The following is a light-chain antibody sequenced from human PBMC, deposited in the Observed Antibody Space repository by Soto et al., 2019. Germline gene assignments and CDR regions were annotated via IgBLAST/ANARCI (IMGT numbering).Light chain of an antibody. CDR3: QNYNSAPWT. Sequence: DIQMTQSPSSLSASVGDRVTITCRANQGISYYLAWYQQKPGKVPKLLIYAATTLQSGVPSRFSGSGSGTDFTLTVSSLQPEDVATYYCQNYNSAPWTFSQGTKVEIK. V-gene: IGKV1-27*01. J-gene: IGKJ1*01. CDR2: AAT. CDR1: QGISYY.